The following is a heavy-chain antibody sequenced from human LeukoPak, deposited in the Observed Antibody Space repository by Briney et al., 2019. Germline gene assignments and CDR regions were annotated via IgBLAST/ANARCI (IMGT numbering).Heavy chain of an antibody. D-gene: IGHD2-15*01. J-gene: IGHJ6*02. Sequence: SQTLSLTCTVPGGSISSGSYWWSWIRQHPEKGLEWIGYVYYSGSTYYNPSLKRRVSISVDTSKNQLSLTLTSVTAADTAVYYCARGHRSSSAYHCNAMDVWGQGTTVTVSS. CDR2: VYYSGST. V-gene: IGHV4-31*03. CDR3: ARGHRSSSAYHCNAMDV. CDR1: GGSISSGSYW.